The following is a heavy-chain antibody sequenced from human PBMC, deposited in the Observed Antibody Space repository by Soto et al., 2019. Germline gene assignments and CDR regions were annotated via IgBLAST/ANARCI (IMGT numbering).Heavy chain of an antibody. D-gene: IGHD2-8*01. Sequence: SETLSLTCAVSGGPISSSNWWSWVRQPPGKGLEWIGEIYHSGSTNYNPSLKSRVTRSVDKSKNQFSLKLSSVTAADTAVYYCASAPAYCTNGVCYTYYYYGIDVWGQGTTVTVSS. J-gene: IGHJ6*02. CDR1: GGPISSSNW. V-gene: IGHV4-4*02. CDR2: IYHSGST. CDR3: ASAPAYCTNGVCYTYYYYGIDV.